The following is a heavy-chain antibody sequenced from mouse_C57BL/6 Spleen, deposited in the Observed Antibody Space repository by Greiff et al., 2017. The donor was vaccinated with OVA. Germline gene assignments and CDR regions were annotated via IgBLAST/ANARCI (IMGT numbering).Heavy chain of an antibody. CDR1: GYTFTDYY. J-gene: IGHJ2*01. CDR2: IYPGSGNT. D-gene: IGHD1-1*01. CDR3: ARRTTVVGFDY. Sequence: QVHVKQSGPELVKPGASVKISCKASGYTFTDYYINWVKQRPGQGLEWIGWIYPGSGNTKYNEKFKGKATLTVDTSSSTAYMQLSSLTSEDSAVYFCARRTTVVGFDYWGQGTTLTVSS. V-gene: IGHV1-84*01.